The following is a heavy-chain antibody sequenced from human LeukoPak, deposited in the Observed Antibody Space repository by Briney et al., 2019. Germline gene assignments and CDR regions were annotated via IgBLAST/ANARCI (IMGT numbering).Heavy chain of an antibody. J-gene: IGHJ2*01. D-gene: IGHD1-1*01. Sequence: SQTLSPTRALYGGSLSGFYCSWIREPPGEGVGWIGEINHSGRTTTNPSLKSRVTISVDTSNNQFPLKPSSVTAADTAVYYCARRRVRGGYKSWYFDLWGGGTLVTVSS. CDR1: GGSLSGFY. CDR2: INHSGRT. CDR3: ARRRVRGGYKSWYFDL. V-gene: IGHV4-34*01.